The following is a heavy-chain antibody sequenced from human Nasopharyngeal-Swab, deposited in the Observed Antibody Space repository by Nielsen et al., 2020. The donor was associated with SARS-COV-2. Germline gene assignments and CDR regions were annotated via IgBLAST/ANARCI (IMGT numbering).Heavy chain of an antibody. V-gene: IGHV3-73*01. J-gene: IGHJ3*02. D-gene: IGHD3-10*01. CDR1: GLTFSGSA. Sequence: GGSLRLSCAASGLTFSGSAMHWVRQASGKGLEWVGRIRSKANSYATAYAASVKGRFTISRDDSKNTAYLQMNSLKTEDTAVYYCTRRAESGDDAFDIRGQGTMVTVSS. CDR2: IRSKANSYAT. CDR3: TRRAESGDDAFDI.